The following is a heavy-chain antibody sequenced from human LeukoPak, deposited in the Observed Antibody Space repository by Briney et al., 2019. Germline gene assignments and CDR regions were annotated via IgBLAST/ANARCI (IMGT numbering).Heavy chain of an antibody. CDR2: INSDGSST. D-gene: IGHD4-17*01. CDR3: ERDYGDAFYV. Sequence: GGSLRLSCAAAAYTFRNYWMHCVRQAPGKGLVWVSLINSDGSSTNYADSVKARFTISRDNAKNTLYLQMNSLRAEDTAVYYCERDYGDAFYVGGQGAMVTVSS. CDR1: AYTFRNYW. V-gene: IGHV3-74*01. J-gene: IGHJ3*01.